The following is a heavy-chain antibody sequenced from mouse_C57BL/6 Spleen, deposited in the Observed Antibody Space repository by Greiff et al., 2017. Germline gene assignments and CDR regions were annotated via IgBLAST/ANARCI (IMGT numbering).Heavy chain of an antibody. V-gene: IGHV1-54*01. D-gene: IGHD1-1*01. Sequence: QVQLQQSGAELVRPGTSVKVSCKASGYAFTNYLIEWVKQRPGQGLEWIGVINPGSGGTNYNEKFKGKATLTADKSSSTAYMQLSSLTSEDSAVYFCARSEEYYDGSSCDYWGQGTTLTVSS. CDR3: ARSEEYYDGSSCDY. CDR2: INPGSGGT. CDR1: GYAFTNYL. J-gene: IGHJ2*01.